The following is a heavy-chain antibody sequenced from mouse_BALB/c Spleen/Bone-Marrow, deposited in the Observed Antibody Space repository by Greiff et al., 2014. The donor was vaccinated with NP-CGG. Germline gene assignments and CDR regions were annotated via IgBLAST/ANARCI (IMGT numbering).Heavy chain of an antibody. D-gene: IGHD5-1*01. J-gene: IGHJ4*01. V-gene: IGHV1S81*02. CDR1: GYTFTNYY. Sequence: QVQLQQSGAELVKPGASVKLSCRASGYTFTNYYMYWVKQRPGQGLEWIGEINPGNGGTNFNEKFKSKATLTVDKSSSTAYMQLSCLTSEDSAVYYCTRLPHWGQGTSVTVSS. CDR3: TRLPH. CDR2: INPGNGGT.